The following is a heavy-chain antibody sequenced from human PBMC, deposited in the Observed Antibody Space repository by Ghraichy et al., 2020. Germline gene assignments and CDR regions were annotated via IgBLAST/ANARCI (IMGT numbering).Heavy chain of an antibody. V-gene: IGHV3-23*01. CDR3: AKDLPITMVRGVMYGYFDY. D-gene: IGHD3-10*01. CDR1: GFTFSSYA. Sequence: GESLNISCAASGFTFSSYAMSWVRQAPGKGLEWVSAISGSGGSTYYADSVKGRFTISRDNSKNTLYLQMNSLRAEDTAVYYCAKDLPITMVRGVMYGYFDYWGQGTLVTVSS. CDR2: ISGSGGST. J-gene: IGHJ4*02.